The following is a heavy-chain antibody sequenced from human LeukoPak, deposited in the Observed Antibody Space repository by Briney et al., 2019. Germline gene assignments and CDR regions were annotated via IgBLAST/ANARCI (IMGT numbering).Heavy chain of an antibody. J-gene: IGHJ5*02. Sequence: SVKVSCKASGGTFSSYAISWVRQAPGQGLEWMGRIVPIFGIANYAQKFQGRVTITADRSTSTAYMELSSLRSEDTAVYYCARAKVYCSSTSCPQHWFDPWGQGTLVTVSS. CDR2: IVPIFGIA. CDR3: ARAKVYCSSTSCPQHWFDP. D-gene: IGHD2-2*01. V-gene: IGHV1-69*04. CDR1: GGTFSSYA.